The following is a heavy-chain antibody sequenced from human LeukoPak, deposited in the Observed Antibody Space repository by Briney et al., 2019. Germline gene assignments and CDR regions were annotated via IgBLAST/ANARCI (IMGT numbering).Heavy chain of an antibody. CDR1: GFTFSSYA. J-gene: IGHJ4*02. V-gene: IGHV3-23*01. CDR2: ISGSGGST. D-gene: IGHD3-10*01. CDR3: ATDYSWFRGLLSGGFDY. Sequence: GGSLRLSCAASGFTFSSYAMSWVRQAPGKGLEWVSAISGSGGSTYYADSVKGRFTISRDNSKNTLYLQMNSLRAEDTAVYYCATDYSWFRGLLSGGFDYWGQGTLVTVSS.